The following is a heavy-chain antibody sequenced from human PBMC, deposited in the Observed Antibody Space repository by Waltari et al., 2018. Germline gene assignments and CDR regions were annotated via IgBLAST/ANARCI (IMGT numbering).Heavy chain of an antibody. CDR2: VYSTGAT. CDR3: AESDSGSWQYFFNS. CDR1: AASISGHY. V-gene: IGHV4-4*07. J-gene: IGHJ4*02. Sequence: QMKLLESGPGLVKPSETLSLTCTVSAASISGHYWSGIRQPAGKGLEWIGRVYSTGATNYNPSLGRRATISVDTARKQVSLKLTSVTAADTAMYFCAESDSGSWQYFFNSWGQGALVTVSS. D-gene: IGHD6-19*01.